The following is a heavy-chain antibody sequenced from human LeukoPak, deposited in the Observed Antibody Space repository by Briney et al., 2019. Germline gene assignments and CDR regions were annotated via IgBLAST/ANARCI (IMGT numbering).Heavy chain of an antibody. Sequence: SGTLSLTCTVSGGSISSGGYYWSWIRQHPGKGLEWIGYIYYSGSTYYNPSLKSRVTISVDTSKNQFSLKLSSVTAADTAVYYCATGYSSSWTLDYWGQGTLVTVSS. J-gene: IGHJ4*02. CDR2: IYYSGST. CDR1: GGSISSGGYY. CDR3: ATGYSSSWTLDY. V-gene: IGHV4-31*03. D-gene: IGHD6-13*01.